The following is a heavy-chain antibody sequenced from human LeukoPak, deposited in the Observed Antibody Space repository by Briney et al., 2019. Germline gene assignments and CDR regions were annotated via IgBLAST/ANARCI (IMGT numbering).Heavy chain of an antibody. Sequence: GGSLRLSSAASGFTFSDYYMSWIRQAPGKGLEWVSYISSSGSTIYYADSVKGRFTISRDNAKNSLYLQMNSLRAEDTAVYYCARPYTLHVIAVAGNDAFDIWGQGTMVTVSS. J-gene: IGHJ3*02. CDR1: GFTFSDYY. CDR2: ISSSGSTI. V-gene: IGHV3-11*04. CDR3: ARPYTLHVIAVAGNDAFDI. D-gene: IGHD6-19*01.